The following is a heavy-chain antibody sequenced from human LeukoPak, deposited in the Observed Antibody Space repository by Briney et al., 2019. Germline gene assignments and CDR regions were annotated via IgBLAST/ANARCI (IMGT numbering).Heavy chain of an antibody. CDR1: GYTFTGYY. Sequence: ASVKVSCKTSGYTFTGYYIHWVRQAPGQGLEWMGWINPNSGTNYAQKFQGRVTMTSDTSTSTAYMELGSLTSDDAAVYYCARGLASYDSSGYTAFDIWGQGTRVTVSS. V-gene: IGHV1-2*02. J-gene: IGHJ3*02. D-gene: IGHD3-22*01. CDR3: ARGLASYDSSGYTAFDI. CDR2: INPNSGT.